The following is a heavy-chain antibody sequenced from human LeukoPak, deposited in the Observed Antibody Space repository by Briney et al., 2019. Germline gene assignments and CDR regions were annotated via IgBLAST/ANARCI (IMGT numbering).Heavy chain of an antibody. D-gene: IGHD3-10*01. J-gene: IGHJ4*02. CDR3: AREQISMIRGFDN. CDR2: IYYSGNT. V-gene: IGHV4-59*01. CDR1: GGSISSYY. Sequence: SETLSLTCTVSGGSISSYYWSWIRQPPGKGLELIGYIYYSGNTNYNPSLKSRVTISIDASKKQFSLKLTSVTAADTAVYYCAREQISMIRGFDNWGQGTLVTVSS.